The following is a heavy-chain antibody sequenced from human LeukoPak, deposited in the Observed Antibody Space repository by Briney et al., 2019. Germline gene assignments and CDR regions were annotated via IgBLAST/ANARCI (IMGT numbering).Heavy chain of an antibody. CDR2: IRYDGSRK. D-gene: IGHD4-17*01. CDR3: AKDSTGITTVTGDGY. CDR1: GFTFSTYG. J-gene: IGHJ4*02. Sequence: GGSLRLSCAATGFTFSTYGMHWVRQAPGKGLEWVAFIRYDGSRKYLADSVKGRFTISRDNSKHTLYLRMNNLRAEDTAVYYCAKDSTGITTVTGDGYWGQGTLVTVSS. V-gene: IGHV3-30*02.